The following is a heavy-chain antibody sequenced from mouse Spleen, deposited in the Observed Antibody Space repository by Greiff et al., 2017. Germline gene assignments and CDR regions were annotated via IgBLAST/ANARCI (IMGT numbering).Heavy chain of an antibody. CDR3: SRSIDGNYAYAMDY. CDR1: GYTFTSYW. V-gene: IGHV1-72*01. Sequence: QVQLQQPGAELVKPGASVKLSCKASGYTFTSYWVHWVKQRHGRGLEWIGRVDTNSGGSKYNEKFKSKATLTVDNPSSTAYMQHSSLTSEDSAVYYCSRSIDGNYAYAMDYWGQGTSVTVSA. CDR2: VDTNSGGS. D-gene: IGHD2-1*01. J-gene: IGHJ4*01.